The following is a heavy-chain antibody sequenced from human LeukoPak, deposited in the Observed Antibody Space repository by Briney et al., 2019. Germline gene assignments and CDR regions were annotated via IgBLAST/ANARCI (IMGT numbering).Heavy chain of an antibody. CDR1: GFAFSTYS. CDR3: ARGGYSHGRYYYYMDV. V-gene: IGHV3-21*06. D-gene: IGHD5-18*01. Sequence: PGGTLRLSCAASGFAFSTYSMIWVRQAPGKGLEWVSSISSTSAYIYYADSLKGRFTISRDNAKNSLYLQTNSLRAEDTAVYYCARGGYSHGRYYYYMDVWGIGTAVTVSS. J-gene: IGHJ6*03. CDR2: ISSTSAYI.